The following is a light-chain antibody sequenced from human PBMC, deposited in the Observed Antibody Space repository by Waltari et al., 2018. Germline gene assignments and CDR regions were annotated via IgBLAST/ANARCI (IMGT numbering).Light chain of an antibody. Sequence: HILTQPPPVSVAPGQTAPLPCRGTNIGSASFPWYQQKPGQAPVRVGSDAGARPSGIPERFFDSKSGNTATLTLIRVEAGDEADLYCQLWDSSIDQWVFGGGTKLTVL. CDR3: QLWDSSIDQWV. CDR2: DAG. J-gene: IGLJ3*02. V-gene: IGLV3-21*02. CDR1: NIGSAS.